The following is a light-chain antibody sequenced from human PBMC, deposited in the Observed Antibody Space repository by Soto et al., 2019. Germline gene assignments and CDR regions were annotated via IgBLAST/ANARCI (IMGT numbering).Light chain of an antibody. J-gene: IGLJ3*02. Sequence: QSALTQPPSASGSPGQSVTISCTGTKNDIGVYDFVSWYQHHPGKAPRLIIYEVVQRPSGVPDRFSGSKSDNTASLTISGLQAEDEADYYCCSYAGSYTFVFGGGTKLTVL. CDR1: KNDIGVYDF. CDR3: CSYAGSYTFV. V-gene: IGLV2-8*01. CDR2: EVV.